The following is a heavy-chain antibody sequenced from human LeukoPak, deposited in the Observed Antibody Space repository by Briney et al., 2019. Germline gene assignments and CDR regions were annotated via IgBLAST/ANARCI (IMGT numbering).Heavy chain of an antibody. D-gene: IGHD2-15*01. Sequence: ASVKVSCKASGGSFSSYAISWVRQATAQGLEWMGWMYPNSGNTGYAQKFQGRVTMTRNTSISTAYMELSSLRSEDTAVYYCARSCSGGSCYYVVDYWGQGTLATVSS. V-gene: IGHV1-8*02. CDR2: MYPNSGNT. CDR1: GGSFSSYA. CDR3: ARSCSGGSCYYVVDY. J-gene: IGHJ4*02.